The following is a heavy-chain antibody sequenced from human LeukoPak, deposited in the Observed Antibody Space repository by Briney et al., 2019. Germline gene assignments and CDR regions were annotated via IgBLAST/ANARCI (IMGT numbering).Heavy chain of an antibody. CDR3: ARDQYIY. V-gene: IGHV1-18*04. CDR2: ISAYNGNT. D-gene: IGHD6-6*01. Sequence: ASLKVSCKASGYTFTGYYMHWARQAPGQGLEWMGWISAYNGNTNYAQKLQGRVTMTTDTSTSTAYMELRSLRSDDTAVYYCARDQYIYWGQGTLVTVSS. J-gene: IGHJ4*02. CDR1: GYTFTGYY.